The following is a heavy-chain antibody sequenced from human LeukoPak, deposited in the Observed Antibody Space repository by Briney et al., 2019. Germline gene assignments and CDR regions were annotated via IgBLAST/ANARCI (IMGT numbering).Heavy chain of an antibody. CDR2: ISGSGDST. CDR3: AKEGGPTATTRDGMDV. Sequence: PGGSLRLSCAASGFIFSSYAMNWVRQAPGKGLEWVSSISGSGDSTHYADSLKGRLTISRDNSKNTVYLQMNSLGAEDTAVYYCAKEGGPTATTRDGMDVWGQGTTVTVSS. J-gene: IGHJ6*02. V-gene: IGHV3-23*01. D-gene: IGHD4-17*01. CDR1: GFIFSSYA.